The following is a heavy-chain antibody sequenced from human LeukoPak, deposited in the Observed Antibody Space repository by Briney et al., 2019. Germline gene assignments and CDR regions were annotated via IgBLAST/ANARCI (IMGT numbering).Heavy chain of an antibody. V-gene: IGHV3-21*01. CDR1: GFTFSSYS. CDR2: ISSITSYI. J-gene: IGHJ4*02. Sequence: GGSLRLSCAASGFTFSSYSMNWVRQAPGKGLEWVSSISSITSYIYYADSVKGRFTISRDNAKNSLYLQMNSLRAEDTAVYYCARDGYSSSSGIGCYFDCWGQGTLVTVSS. D-gene: IGHD6-6*01. CDR3: ARDGYSSSSGIGCYFDC.